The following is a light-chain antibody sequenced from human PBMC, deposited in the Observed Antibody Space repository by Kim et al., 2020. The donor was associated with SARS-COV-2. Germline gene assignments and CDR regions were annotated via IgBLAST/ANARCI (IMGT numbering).Light chain of an antibody. CDR2: GAS. CDR1: QTLSSDY. CDR3: QQYDSSPHT. Sequence: EIVLTQSPGTLSLSPGERATLSCRASQTLSSDYLAWYQQKPGQAPRLLIYGASNRATGIPDSFSGSGSGTDFTLTISRLAPEDFAVYYCQQYDSSPHTFGQGTRVEI. J-gene: IGKJ1*01. V-gene: IGKV3-20*01.